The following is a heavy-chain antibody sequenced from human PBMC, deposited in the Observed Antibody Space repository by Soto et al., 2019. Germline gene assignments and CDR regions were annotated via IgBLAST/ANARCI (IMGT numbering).Heavy chain of an antibody. J-gene: IGHJ5*02. V-gene: IGHV1-18*01. CDR3: ARETTTTFGVVMFDP. CDR2: ISAYNGNT. D-gene: IGHD3-3*01. Sequence: ASAKVACRASGYTVTGCGSSWVRQAPGQGLEWRGWISAYNGNTNYAQKLQGRVTMTTDTSTSTAYMELRSLRSDHTAVYYCARETTTTFGVVMFDPSGQGTLVTVSS. CDR1: GYTVTGCG.